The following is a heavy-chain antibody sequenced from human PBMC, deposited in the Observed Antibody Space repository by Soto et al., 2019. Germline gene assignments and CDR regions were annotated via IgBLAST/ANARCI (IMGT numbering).Heavy chain of an antibody. CDR3: ARESAIVMSLVPMGARHYYTALDI. D-gene: IGHD2-21*01. J-gene: IGHJ6*02. V-gene: IGHV1-46*01. CDR2: INPSGGRA. CDR1: GYIFTSFY. Sequence: QVLLVQSGAEVTKPGASVKVSCKASGYIFTSFYMHWVRQAPGQGLEWMGLINPSGGRASYTQKCQGMLLMTRDTSPRTVYMELSSLSSEDTALYYCARESAIVMSLVPMGARHYYTALDIWGQGTTVTVSS.